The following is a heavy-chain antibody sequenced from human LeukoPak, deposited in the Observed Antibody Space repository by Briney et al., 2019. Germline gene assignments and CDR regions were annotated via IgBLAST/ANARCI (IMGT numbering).Heavy chain of an antibody. V-gene: IGHV4-39*01. Sequence: PSETLSLTCTVSGGSISSSSYYWGWIRQPPGKGLEWIGSMYYSGSTYYNPSLKSRLTISVDTSKNQFSLKLSPVTAADTAVYYCARQDYCSTTSCSYYFDYWGQGILLTVSS. CDR3: ARQDYCSTTSCSYYFDY. D-gene: IGHD2-2*01. J-gene: IGHJ4*02. CDR2: MYYSGST. CDR1: GGSISSSSYY.